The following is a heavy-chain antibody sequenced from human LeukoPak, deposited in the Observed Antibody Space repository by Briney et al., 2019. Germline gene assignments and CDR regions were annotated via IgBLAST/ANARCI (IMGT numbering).Heavy chain of an antibody. CDR2: IVIGSGDT. Sequence: SVKVSCKASGFTFTNSAIQWVRQARGQRLEWIGWIVIGSGDTNYAHKFQERVTITRDVSTNTAYMELSRLRSDDTAVYYCARSHPGIAAAGTRYYYYYMDVWGKGTTVTISS. J-gene: IGHJ6*03. CDR1: GFTFTNSA. CDR3: ARSHPGIAAAGTRYYYYYMDV. D-gene: IGHD6-13*01. V-gene: IGHV1-58*02.